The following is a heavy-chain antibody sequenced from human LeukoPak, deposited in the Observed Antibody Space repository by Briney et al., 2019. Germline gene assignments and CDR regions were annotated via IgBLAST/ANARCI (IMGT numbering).Heavy chain of an antibody. Sequence: SETLSLTCTVSGGSISSYYWSWIRQPPGKGLEWIGYIYYSGSANYNPSLKSRVTISVDTSKKQFSLRLSSATAADTAVYYCARETGYCSGSSCYSEGLAYWGQGTLVTVSS. V-gene: IGHV4-59*01. CDR3: ARETGYCSGSSCYSEGLAY. D-gene: IGHD2-15*01. J-gene: IGHJ4*02. CDR2: IYYSGSA. CDR1: GGSISSYY.